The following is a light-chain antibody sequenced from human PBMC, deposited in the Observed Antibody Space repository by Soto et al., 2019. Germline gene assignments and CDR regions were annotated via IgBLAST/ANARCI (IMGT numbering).Light chain of an antibody. CDR3: SSYTSSRSYV. V-gene: IGLV2-14*01. CDR2: DVS. CDR1: SSDIGGYNY. J-gene: IGLJ1*01. Sequence: LTQPASVSGSPGQSITISCTGTSSDIGGYNYVSWYQQLPGKAPKLMIYDVSNRPSGVSNRFSGSKSGNTASLTISGLQAEDEADYYCSSYTSSRSYVFGTGTKVTVL.